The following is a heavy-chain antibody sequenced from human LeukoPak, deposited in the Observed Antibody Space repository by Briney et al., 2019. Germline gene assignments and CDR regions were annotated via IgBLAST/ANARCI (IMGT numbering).Heavy chain of an antibody. J-gene: IGHJ4*02. CDR1: GFIFSSYS. Sequence: GGSLRLSCAASGFIFSSYSMNWVRQAPGKGLEWVSYISSSSNAIYYADSVKGRFTISRDNAKNSLYLQMNSLRAEDTAVYYCARERYYYDSSGYYIDYWGQGTLVTVSS. CDR3: ARERYYYDSSGYYIDY. CDR2: ISSSSNAI. D-gene: IGHD3-22*01. V-gene: IGHV3-48*04.